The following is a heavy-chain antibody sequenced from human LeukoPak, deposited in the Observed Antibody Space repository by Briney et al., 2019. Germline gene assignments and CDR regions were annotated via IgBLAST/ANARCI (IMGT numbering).Heavy chain of an antibody. CDR2: VTGSGTRT. Sequence: GGTLRLSCAASGFTFSYYGMNCVRQAPGKGLEWVSGVTGSGTRTYYAGSVRGRFTISRDNSKNTLYLQMNSLRVEDTAVYYCARDGIVVVDFDYWGQGTLVTVSS. V-gene: IGHV3-23*01. CDR1: GFTFSYYG. D-gene: IGHD3-22*01. J-gene: IGHJ4*02. CDR3: ARDGIVVVDFDY.